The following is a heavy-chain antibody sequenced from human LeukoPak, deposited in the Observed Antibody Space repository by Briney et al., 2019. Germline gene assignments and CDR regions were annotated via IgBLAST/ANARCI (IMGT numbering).Heavy chain of an antibody. D-gene: IGHD5-18*01. V-gene: IGHV4-4*07. CDR3: AREGYSYGYYFDY. J-gene: IGHJ4*02. CDR1: GDPLSKYF. Sequence: SDTLSLTCTVSGDPLSKYFWSCIRQPAGKGLEWIGRIYAGEGAKYNPSLETRVTVSVDTSMNQLSLKLSSVTAADTAVYYCAREGYSYGYYFDYWGQGTLVTVSS. CDR2: IYAGEGA.